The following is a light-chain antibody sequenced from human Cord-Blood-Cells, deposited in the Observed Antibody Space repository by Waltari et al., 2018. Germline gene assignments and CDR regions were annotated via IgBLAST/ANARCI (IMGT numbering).Light chain of an antibody. CDR1: QGISSY. CDR2: AAS. V-gene: IGKV1-8*01. CDR3: QQYYSYPT. J-gene: IGKJ1*01. Sequence: AIRMTQSPSSFSASTGDRVTITCRASQGISSYLAWYQQKPGTAPKLLIYAASTLQSGVPSSFSGSGSGTEFTLTISCLQSEGFATYYCQQYYSYPTFGQGPKVEIK.